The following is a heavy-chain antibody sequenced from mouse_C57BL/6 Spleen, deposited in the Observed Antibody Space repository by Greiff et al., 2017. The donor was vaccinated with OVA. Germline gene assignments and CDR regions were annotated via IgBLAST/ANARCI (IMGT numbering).Heavy chain of an antibody. CDR2: IDPSYSYT. V-gene: IGHV1-59*01. CDR1: GYTFTSYW. D-gene: IGHD2-1*01. Sequence: QVQLQQPGAELVGPGTSVKLSCKASGYTFTSYWMHWVKQRPGQGLEWIGVIDPSYSYTNYNQKFKGKATLTVDTSSSTAYMQLSSLTSEDSAVYYCARELPPFDYWGQGTTLTVSS. J-gene: IGHJ2*01. CDR3: ARELPPFDY.